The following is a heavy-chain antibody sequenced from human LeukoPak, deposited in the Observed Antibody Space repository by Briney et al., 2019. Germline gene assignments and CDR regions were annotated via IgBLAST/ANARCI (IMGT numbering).Heavy chain of an antibody. CDR2: IYASGST. V-gene: IGHV4-4*07. Sequence: SETLSLTCTVSGDSFSLYYWSWIGQPAGKGLEWIGHIYASGSTNYNPSLKSRVTMSVDTSKNQFSLRLSSVTAADTAVYYCARGPTTVTRAFDYWGQGTLVTVSS. CDR3: ARGPTTVTRAFDY. D-gene: IGHD4-17*01. J-gene: IGHJ4*02. CDR1: GDSFSLYY.